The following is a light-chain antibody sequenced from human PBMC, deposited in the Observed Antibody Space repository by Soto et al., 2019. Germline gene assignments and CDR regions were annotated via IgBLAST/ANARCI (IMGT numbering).Light chain of an antibody. V-gene: IGKV3-15*01. Sequence: EVVMTQSPATLSVSPGERATLSCRASQNVNSNLAWYQQKPGQAPRLLIYGASTRATGIPARFSGSGSGIEFTLTISSLQSEDVAVYYCQQYNNWGTFGQGTKVEIK. J-gene: IGKJ1*01. CDR1: QNVNSN. CDR2: GAS. CDR3: QQYNNWGT.